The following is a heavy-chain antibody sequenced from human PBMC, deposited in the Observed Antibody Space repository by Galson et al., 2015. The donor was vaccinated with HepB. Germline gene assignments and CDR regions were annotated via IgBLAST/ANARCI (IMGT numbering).Heavy chain of an antibody. J-gene: IGHJ3*02. V-gene: IGHV3-7*03. D-gene: IGHD2-2*01. CDR2: LNQDGTEK. CDR1: GFAFSTYW. Sequence: SLRLSCAASGFAFSTYWMSWVRQAPGKGLKWVANLNQDGTEKNYLDSVKGRFTISVDTSKNQFSLKLSSVTAADTAVYYCARELVPVAFDIWGQGTMVTVSS. CDR3: ARELVPVAFDI.